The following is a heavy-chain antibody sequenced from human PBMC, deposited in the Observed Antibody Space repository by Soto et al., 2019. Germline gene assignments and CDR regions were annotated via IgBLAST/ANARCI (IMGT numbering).Heavy chain of an antibody. CDR2: IYYSGST. V-gene: IGHV4-59*01. J-gene: IGHJ4*02. CDR3: ARVVRDGYNKRTFDY. D-gene: IGHD5-12*01. Sequence: PSETLSLTCTVSGGSISSYYWSWIRQPPGKGLEWIGYIYYSGSTNYNPSLKSRVTISVDTSKNQFSLKLSSVTAADTAVYYCARVVRDGYNKRTFDYWGQGTLVTVSS. CDR1: GGSISSYY.